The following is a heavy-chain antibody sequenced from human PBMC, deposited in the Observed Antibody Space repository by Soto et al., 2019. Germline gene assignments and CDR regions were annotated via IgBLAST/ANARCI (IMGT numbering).Heavy chain of an antibody. Sequence: QVQLQESGPGLAKPSQTLSLTCTVSGGSISSGGYYWSWIRQHPGKGLEWIGYIYYSGSTYYNPSLKSRVTISVDTSKNQFSLKLSSVTAADTAVYYCSRGGRRSPGMDVWGQGTTVTVSS. CDR1: GGSISSGGYY. V-gene: IGHV4-31*03. CDR3: SRGGRRSPGMDV. CDR2: IYYSGST. J-gene: IGHJ6*02.